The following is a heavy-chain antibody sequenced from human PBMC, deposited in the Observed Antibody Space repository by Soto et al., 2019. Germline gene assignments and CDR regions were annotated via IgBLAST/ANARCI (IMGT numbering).Heavy chain of an antibody. CDR2: ISYDGSNK. CDR3: AKANYVLRYFDWLFQGDY. D-gene: IGHD3-9*01. J-gene: IGHJ4*02. V-gene: IGHV3-30*18. CDR1: GFTFRSYG. Sequence: PGGSLRLSCAGSGFTFRSYGLHWVRQSPGKGLEWVAVISYDGSNKYYADSVKGRFTISRDNSKNTLYLQMNSLRAEDTAVYYCAKANYVLRYFDWLFQGDYWGQGTLVTVSS.